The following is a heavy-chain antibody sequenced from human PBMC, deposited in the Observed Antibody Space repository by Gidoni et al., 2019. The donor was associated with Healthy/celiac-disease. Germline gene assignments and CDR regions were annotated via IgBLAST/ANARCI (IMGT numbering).Heavy chain of an antibody. J-gene: IGHJ4*02. CDR3: ARARFSVAGTEDYFDY. D-gene: IGHD6-19*01. CDR1: GGSISSGSYY. CDR2: IYTSGST. Sequence: QVQLQESGPGLVKPSQTMSLTCTVSGGSISSGSYYWSWIRQPAGQGLEWIGRIYTSGSTNYNPSLKSRVPIPVDTSKNQFSLKLSSVTAADTAVYYCARARFSVAGTEDYFDYWGQGTLVTVSS. V-gene: IGHV4-61*02.